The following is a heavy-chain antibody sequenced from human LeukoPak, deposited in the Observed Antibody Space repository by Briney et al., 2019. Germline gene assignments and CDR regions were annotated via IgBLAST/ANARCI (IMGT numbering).Heavy chain of an antibody. V-gene: IGHV1-69*01. D-gene: IGHD3-10*01. J-gene: IGHJ4*02. Sequence: SVKVSCKASGGTFSSYAISWVRQAPGQGLEWMGGIIPIFGTANYAQKFQGRVTITADESTSTAYMELSSLRSEDTAVYYCARVVLGGFGENHPIDYWGQGTLVTVSS. CDR2: IIPIFGTA. CDR3: ARVVLGGFGENHPIDY. CDR1: GGTFSSYA.